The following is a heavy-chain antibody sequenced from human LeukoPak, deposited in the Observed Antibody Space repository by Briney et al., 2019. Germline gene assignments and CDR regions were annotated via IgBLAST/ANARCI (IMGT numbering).Heavy chain of an antibody. CDR3: AKDPRTTANYCYYYMDV. Sequence: GGSLKLSCAASGFTFSSYGMHWVRQSPGKGLEWVAFISYDGINKYYADSVKGRFTISRDNPRYTLHLQMNRLRTEDTAVYYCAKDPRTTANYCYYYMDVWGKGTAVTVSS. J-gene: IGHJ6*03. CDR1: GFTFSSYG. CDR2: ISYDGINK. V-gene: IGHV3-30*02. D-gene: IGHD1-1*01.